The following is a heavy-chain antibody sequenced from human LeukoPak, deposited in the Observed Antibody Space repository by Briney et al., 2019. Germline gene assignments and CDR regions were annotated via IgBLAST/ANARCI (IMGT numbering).Heavy chain of an antibody. D-gene: IGHD2-15*01. Sequence: GESLKISCKGSGYSLTSYWIGWVRQMPGKGLEWMGIIYPADSDTRYSPSFQGQVTISADKSISTAYLQWSSLKASDTAMYYCARLEGVVGDAFDIWGQGTMVTVSS. CDR1: GYSLTSYW. V-gene: IGHV5-51*01. CDR2: IYPADSDT. CDR3: ARLEGVVGDAFDI. J-gene: IGHJ3*02.